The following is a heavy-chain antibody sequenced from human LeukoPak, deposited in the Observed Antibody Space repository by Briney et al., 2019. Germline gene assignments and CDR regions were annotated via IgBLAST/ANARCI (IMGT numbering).Heavy chain of an antibody. CDR3: ARDGYNSGYFDY. Sequence: SETLSLTCTVSGASISSGGYYWNWIRQPPGKGLEWIGYIYYSRSTSYSPSLKIRLTISVDTSKNQFSLKLSSVTAADTAVYYCARDGYNSGYFDYWGQGTLVTVSS. CDR1: GASISSGGYY. CDR2: IYYSRST. D-gene: IGHD5-24*01. V-gene: IGHV4-30-4*01. J-gene: IGHJ4*02.